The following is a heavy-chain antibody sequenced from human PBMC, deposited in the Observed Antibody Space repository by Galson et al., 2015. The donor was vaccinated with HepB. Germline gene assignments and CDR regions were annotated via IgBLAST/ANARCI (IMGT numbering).Heavy chain of an antibody. J-gene: IGHJ6*02. CDR1: GFTFSSYW. CDR2: INSDGSST. CDR3: ASWVCSGGSCYYYGMDV. V-gene: IGHV3-74*01. Sequence: SLRLSCAASGFTFSSYWMHWVRQAPGKGLVWVSRINSDGSSTSYADSVKGRFTISRDNAKNTLYLQMNSLRAEDTAVYYCASWVCSGGSCYYYGMDVWGQGTTVTVSS. D-gene: IGHD2-15*01.